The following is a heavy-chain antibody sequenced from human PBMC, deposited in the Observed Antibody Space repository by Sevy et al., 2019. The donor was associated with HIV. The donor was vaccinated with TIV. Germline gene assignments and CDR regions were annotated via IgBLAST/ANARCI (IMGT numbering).Heavy chain of an antibody. Sequence: SENLSLTCNVSGASISNDYWSWIRQPPGKGLEWIGFTYNRGSTKYNPSLKSRVTISVDTSKNEFSLRLSSVTAADTAVYYCARSLGTSSAGYGMDVWGQGTRVTVSS. CDR1: GASISNDY. D-gene: IGHD6-6*01. CDR2: TYNRGST. J-gene: IGHJ6*02. CDR3: ARSLGTSSAGYGMDV. V-gene: IGHV4-59*01.